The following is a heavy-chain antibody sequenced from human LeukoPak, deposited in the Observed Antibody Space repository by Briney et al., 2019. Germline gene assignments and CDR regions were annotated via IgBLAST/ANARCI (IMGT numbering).Heavy chain of an antibody. D-gene: IGHD3-16*01. CDR1: GYTFTGYY. J-gene: IGHJ4*02. CDR2: INPNSGGT. V-gene: IGHV1-2*02. CDR3: AREGRGSTFDFDY. Sequence: ASVKVSCKASGYTFTGYYMHWVRQAPGQGLEWMGWINPNSGGTNYAQKFQGRVTMTRDTSISAAYMELSRLRSDDTAVYYCAREGRGSTFDFDYWGQGTLVTVSS.